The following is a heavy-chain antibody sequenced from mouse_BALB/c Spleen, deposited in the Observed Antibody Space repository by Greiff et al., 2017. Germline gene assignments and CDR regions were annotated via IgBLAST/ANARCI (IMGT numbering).Heavy chain of an antibody. Sequence: QVQLQQPGAELVKPGASVKLSCKASGYTFTSYWMHWVKQRPGQGLEWIGEIDPSDSYTNYNQKFKGKATLTVDKSSSTAYMQLSSLTSEDSAVYYCARSYGYDNYCDYWGQGTTLTVSS. CDR1: GYTFTSYW. J-gene: IGHJ2*01. V-gene: IGHV1-69*02. D-gene: IGHD2-2*01. CDR3: ARSYGYDNYCDY. CDR2: IDPSDSYT.